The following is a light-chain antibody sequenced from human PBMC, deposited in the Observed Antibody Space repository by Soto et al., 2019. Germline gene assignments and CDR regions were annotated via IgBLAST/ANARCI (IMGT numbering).Light chain of an antibody. J-gene: IGKJ1*01. CDR3: QQSYSTPPGT. CDR2: GAS. V-gene: IGKV3-15*01. CDR1: QSINTN. Sequence: IVMTQSPATLPVSPGERATLSCRASQSINTNLAWFQQKPGRAPRLLIFGASTRATDIPARFSGSGSGTDFTLTISSLQPEDFATYYCQQSYSTPPGTFGQGTKVDIK.